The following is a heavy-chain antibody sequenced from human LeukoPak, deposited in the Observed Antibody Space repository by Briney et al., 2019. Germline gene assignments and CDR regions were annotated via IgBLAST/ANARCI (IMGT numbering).Heavy chain of an antibody. CDR1: GFTFSSSS. CDR2: ISSSSTYI. V-gene: IGHV3-21*01. D-gene: IGHD3-9*01. CDR3: ARDRSGGYDILTGYYSFTDC. Sequence: PGGSLRLSCAASGFTFSSSSMNWVRQAPGKGLEWVSSISSSSTYIYYADSVKGRFTISRDNAENSLYLQMSSLRAEDTAVYYCARDRSGGYDILTGYYSFTDCWGQGTLVTVSS. J-gene: IGHJ4*02.